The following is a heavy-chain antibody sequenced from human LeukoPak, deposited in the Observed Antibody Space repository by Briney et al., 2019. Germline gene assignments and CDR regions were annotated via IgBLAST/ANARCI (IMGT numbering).Heavy chain of an antibody. J-gene: IGHJ4*02. D-gene: IGHD4-17*01. CDR1: GFTFSSYA. CDR2: IWYDGSDK. V-gene: IGHV3-33*08. CDR3: ARDGGTVNFDY. Sequence: PGRSLRLSCAASGFTFSSYAMHWVRQAPGKGLEWVAVIWYDGSDKYYAESVKGRFTISRDNSNNMLYLQMTSLRAEDTAVYYCARDGGTVNFDYWGQGTLVTVSS.